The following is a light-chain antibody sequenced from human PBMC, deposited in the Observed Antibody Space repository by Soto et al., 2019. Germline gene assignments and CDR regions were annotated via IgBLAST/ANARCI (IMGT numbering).Light chain of an antibody. V-gene: IGKV3-20*01. CDR2: DAS. CDR3: QHYGSSRT. Sequence: EIVLTQSPGTLSLSPGERATLSCRARQSVSSSYLARYQQKAGQAPRLLIYDASSRATGIPDRFSGSGSGTDFTLTISRLEPEDFAVYYCQHYGSSRTFGQGTKVDIK. J-gene: IGKJ1*01. CDR1: QSVSSSY.